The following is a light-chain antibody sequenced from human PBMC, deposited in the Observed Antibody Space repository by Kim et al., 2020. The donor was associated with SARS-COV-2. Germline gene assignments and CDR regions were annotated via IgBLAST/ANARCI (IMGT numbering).Light chain of an antibody. CDR1: KLGDKY. CDR3: QAWDSSTKV. Sequence: SYELTQPPSVSVSPGQTASITCSGDKLGDKYACWYQRKPGQSPVLVIYQDSKRPSGIPERFSGSNSGNTATLTISGTQAMDEADHYCQAWDSSTKVFGPGTKVTVL. J-gene: IGLJ1*01. CDR2: QDS. V-gene: IGLV3-1*01.